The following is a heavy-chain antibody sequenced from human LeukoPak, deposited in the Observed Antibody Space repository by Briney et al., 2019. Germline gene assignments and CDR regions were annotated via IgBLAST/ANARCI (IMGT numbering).Heavy chain of an antibody. CDR2: INHSGST. J-gene: IGHJ4*02. Sequence: PSETLSLTCAVYGGSFSGYYWSWIRQPPGKGLEWSGEINHSGSTSYNPSLKSRVTISVDTSKNQFSLKLSSVTAADTAVYYCARDGPPGIAVAGTFDYWGQGTLVTVSS. D-gene: IGHD6-19*01. CDR3: ARDGPPGIAVAGTFDY. CDR1: GGSFSGYY. V-gene: IGHV4-34*01.